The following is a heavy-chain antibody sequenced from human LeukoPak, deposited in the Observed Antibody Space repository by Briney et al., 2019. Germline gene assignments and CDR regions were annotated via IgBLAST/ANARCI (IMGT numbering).Heavy chain of an antibody. J-gene: IGHJ4*02. CDR2: ISYDGSNK. Sequence: PGRSLRLSCVASGFTFSSYGMHWVRQALGKGLEWVAVISYDGSNKYYEDSVKGRFTISRDNSKNTLYLQMNSLRAEDTAVYYCAKGYCSGGSCYSVGDFDYWGQGTLVTVSS. CDR3: AKGYCSGGSCYSVGDFDY. V-gene: IGHV3-30*18. CDR1: GFTFSSYG. D-gene: IGHD2-15*01.